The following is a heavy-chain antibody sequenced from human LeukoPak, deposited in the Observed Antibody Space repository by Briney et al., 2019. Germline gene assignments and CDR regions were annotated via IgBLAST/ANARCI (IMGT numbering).Heavy chain of an antibody. Sequence: GGSLRLSCAASGFTFSSYTMSWVRQAPGKGLEWVSTITTRDGKTYYADSVKGRFTVSRDNSKNTLYLQMNSLRAEDTAVYYCAKDGGLWVSAHWGDSWGRGTLVTVSS. CDR2: ITTRDGKT. V-gene: IGHV3-23*01. D-gene: IGHD7-27*01. CDR3: AKDGGLWVSAHWGDS. J-gene: IGHJ4*02. CDR1: GFTFSSYT.